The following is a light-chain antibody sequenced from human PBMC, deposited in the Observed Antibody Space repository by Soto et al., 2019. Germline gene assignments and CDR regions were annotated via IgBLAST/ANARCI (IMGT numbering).Light chain of an antibody. CDR3: QQYNNWRT. CDR1: QSVSSN. V-gene: IGKV3-15*01. CDR2: GAS. Sequence: RVRRQAPATLSVSPGERATLYFRASQSVSSNLAWYQQKPGQAPRLLIYGASTRATGIPARFSGSGSGTEFTLTFGCLLAVDSAAYYCQQYNNWRTLGEGTGVDTK. J-gene: IGKJ4*02.